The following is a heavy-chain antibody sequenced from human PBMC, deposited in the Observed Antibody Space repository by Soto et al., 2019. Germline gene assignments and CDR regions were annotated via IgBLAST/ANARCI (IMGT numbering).Heavy chain of an antibody. Sequence: EVQLVESGGGLVKPGGSLRLSCAASGFTFSSYSMNWVRQAPGKGLEWVSSISSSSSYLYYADSVKGGFTISRDNSRHSLYLQMNSLRAEDMAVDYCARAPYYYACRGYWAYWGQGTLVTVSS. D-gene: IGHD3-22*01. CDR1: GFTFSSYS. CDR2: ISSSSSYL. CDR3: ARAPYYYACRGYWAY. V-gene: IGHV3-21*01. J-gene: IGHJ4*02.